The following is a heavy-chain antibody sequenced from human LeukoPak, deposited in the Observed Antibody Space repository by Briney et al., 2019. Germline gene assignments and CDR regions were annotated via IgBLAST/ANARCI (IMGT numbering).Heavy chain of an antibody. CDR1: GGSFSGYY. J-gene: IGHJ4*02. V-gene: IGHV4-34*01. D-gene: IGHD3-22*01. CDR3: ARPDYYDSSGDY. CDR2: INHSGST. Sequence: SETLSLTCAVYGGSFSGYYWSWIRQPPGKGLEWIGEINHSGSTNYNPSLKSRVTISVDTSKNQFSLKLSSVTAADTAVYYCARPDYYDSSGDYWGQGTLVTVSS.